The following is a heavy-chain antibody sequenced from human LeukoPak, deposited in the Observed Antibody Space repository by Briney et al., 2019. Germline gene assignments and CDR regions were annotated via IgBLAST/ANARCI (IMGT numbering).Heavy chain of an antibody. CDR1: GFTFSDYF. CDR2: INSAGDNI. J-gene: IGHJ4*02. Sequence: GGSLRLSCVASGFTFSDYFMSWIRQAPGKGREWLSFINSAGDNIYYADSVKGRFTISRDNAKKTLYLEMNSLRMEDTAIYYCATSRVFDYWGQGTLVTVSS. CDR3: ATSRVFDY. V-gene: IGHV3-11*04.